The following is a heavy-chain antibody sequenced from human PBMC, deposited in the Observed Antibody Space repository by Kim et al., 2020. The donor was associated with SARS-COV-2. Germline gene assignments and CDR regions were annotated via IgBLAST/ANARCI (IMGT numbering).Heavy chain of an antibody. CDR2: IRGSSSYI. J-gene: IGHJ4*02. CDR3: ATEGY. Sequence: IRGSSSYIYYADSVRCRFTLSRDNAKNSLYLQMNSLRAEDTAVYYCATEGYWGQGTLVTVSS. V-gene: IGHV3-21*01.